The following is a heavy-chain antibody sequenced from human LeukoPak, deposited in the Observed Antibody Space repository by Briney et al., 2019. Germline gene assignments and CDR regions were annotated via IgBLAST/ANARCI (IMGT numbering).Heavy chain of an antibody. CDR1: RGTFSSYS. CDR2: IIAIFFKA. D-gene: IGHD6-6*01. Sequence: SVKVSCKASRGTFSSYSYSWLRQAPGPPREWMGGIIAIFFKANYVQKLQGRVTITADESTSTAYMELSSLRSEDTAVYYCARDVGQDSSSPESDYWGQGTLVTVSS. CDR3: ARDVGQDSSSPESDY. J-gene: IGHJ4*02. V-gene: IGHV1-69*13.